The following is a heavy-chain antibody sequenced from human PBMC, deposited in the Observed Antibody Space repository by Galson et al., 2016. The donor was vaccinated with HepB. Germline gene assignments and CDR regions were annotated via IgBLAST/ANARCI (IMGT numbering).Heavy chain of an antibody. V-gene: IGHV3-15*01. CDR1: GFTFSRAW. CDR2: IKSYTDGGTT. CDR3: TTSSTRGYTYGPSAY. D-gene: IGHD5-18*01. J-gene: IGHJ4*02. Sequence: LRLSCAASGFTFSRAWMNWVHQTPGKGLEWVGRIKSYTDGGTTEYAAPMKGRFTFSRDESNNRLYLQMNSLKTEDTAVYYCTTSSTRGYTYGPSAYWGRGTLVAVSS.